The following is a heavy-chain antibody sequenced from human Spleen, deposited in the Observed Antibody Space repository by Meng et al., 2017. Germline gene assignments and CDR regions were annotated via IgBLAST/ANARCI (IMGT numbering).Heavy chain of an antibody. CDR3: VRDEDISAAGKLFGDY. J-gene: IGHJ4*02. V-gene: IGHV1-2*06. CDR2: IDPKSGDT. Sequence: QVRLGQSGVEVKKPGASGKVSCKPSGYTLPDYWLPWVRRAPGQGLEWMGRIDPKSGDTHYAQRFQGRVTMTGDTSISTAYMELSGLRSDDTAMYYCVRDEDISAAGKLFGDYWGQGTLVTVSS. CDR1: GYTLPDYW. D-gene: IGHD6-13*01.